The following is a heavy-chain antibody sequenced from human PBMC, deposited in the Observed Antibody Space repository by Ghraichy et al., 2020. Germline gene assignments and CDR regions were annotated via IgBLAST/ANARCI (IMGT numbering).Heavy chain of an antibody. CDR3: ARDVAYGGYTTFGY. CDR1: GFTFSSYS. J-gene: IGHJ4*02. CDR2: ISSSSSYI. V-gene: IGHV3-21*01. Sequence: GGSLRLSCAASGFTFSSYSMNWVRQAPGKGLEWVSSISSSSSYIYYADSVKGRFTISRDNAKNSLYLQMNSLRAEDTAVYYCARDVAYGGYTTFGYWGQGTLVTVSS. D-gene: IGHD5-12*01.